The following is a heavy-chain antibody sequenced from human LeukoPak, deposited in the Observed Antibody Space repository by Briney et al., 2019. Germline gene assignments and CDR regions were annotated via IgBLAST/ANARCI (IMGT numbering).Heavy chain of an antibody. J-gene: IGHJ5*02. CDR1: GGSISSGGYY. Sequence: SQTLSFTCTVSGGSISSGGYYWSWIRQHPGKGLEWIGYIYYSGSTYYNPSLKSRVTISVDTSKNQFSLKLSSVTAADTAVYYCARGSIVGATTPWGQGTLVTVSS. D-gene: IGHD1-26*01. CDR3: ARGSIVGATTP. V-gene: IGHV4-31*03. CDR2: IYYSGST.